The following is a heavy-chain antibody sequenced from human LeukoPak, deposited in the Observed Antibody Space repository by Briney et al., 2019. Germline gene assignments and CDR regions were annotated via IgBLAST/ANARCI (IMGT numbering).Heavy chain of an antibody. CDR3: ARDDTYGGYFDY. CDR2: ISSNGGST. J-gene: IGHJ4*02. V-gene: IGHV3-64*01. Sequence: PGGSLRLSCAASGFTFSSYTMHWVRQAPGKGLEYVSAISSNGGSTYYANSVKGRFTISRDNSKNTLYLQMGSLRAEDMAVYYSARDDTYGGYFDYWGQGTLVTVSS. CDR1: GFTFSSYT. D-gene: IGHD4-23*01.